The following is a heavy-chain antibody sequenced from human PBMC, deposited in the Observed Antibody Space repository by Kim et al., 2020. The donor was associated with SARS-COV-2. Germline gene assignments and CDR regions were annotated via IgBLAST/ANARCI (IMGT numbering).Heavy chain of an antibody. J-gene: IGHJ6*02. V-gene: IGHV3-30*01. CDR3: ASALLPFYGMDV. CDR2: K. Sequence: KYYADSVKGRFTISRDNSKNTLYLQMNSLGAEDTAVYYCASALLPFYGMDVWGQGTTVTVSS.